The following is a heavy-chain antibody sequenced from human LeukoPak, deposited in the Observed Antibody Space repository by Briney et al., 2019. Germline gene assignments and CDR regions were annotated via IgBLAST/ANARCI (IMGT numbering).Heavy chain of an antibody. CDR2: IRYDGSNK. CDR3: AKRFDPAGGTKITLMVCDY. D-gene: IGHD3-16*01. CDR1: GFTFSSYG. J-gene: IGHJ4*02. Sequence: GGSLRLSCAASGFTFSSYGMHWVRQAPGKGLEWVAFIRYDGSNKYYADSVKGRFTISRDNSKNTLYLQMNSLRAEDTAVYYCAKRFDPAGGTKITLMVCDYWGQGTLVTVSS. V-gene: IGHV3-30*02.